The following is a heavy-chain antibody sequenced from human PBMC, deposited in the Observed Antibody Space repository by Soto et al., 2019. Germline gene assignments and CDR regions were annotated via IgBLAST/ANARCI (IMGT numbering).Heavy chain of an antibody. D-gene: IGHD4-4*01. CDR1: GFTFSSYA. CDR3: AKGEYSNPWARYSSFDY. Sequence: GGSLRLSCAASGFTFSSYAMSWVRQAPGKGLEWVSAISGSGGSTYYADSVKGRFTISRDNSKNTLYLQMNSLRAEDTAVYYCAKGEYSNPWARYSSFDYWGQGTLVTVSS. CDR2: ISGSGGST. V-gene: IGHV3-23*01. J-gene: IGHJ4*02.